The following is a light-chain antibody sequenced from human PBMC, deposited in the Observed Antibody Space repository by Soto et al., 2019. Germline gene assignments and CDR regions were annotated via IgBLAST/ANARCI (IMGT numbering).Light chain of an antibody. V-gene: IGKV1-5*03. CDR2: KVS. CDR1: QTIGDW. Sequence: DIQMTQSPPTLPASVGDRVTITCRASQTIGDWLAWYQQKPGQVPKLLIYKVSTLEGGVPSRFSGSGSGTEFTLTISSLQPDDFATYYCQQSHFYWTFGQGTKVEIK. CDR3: QQSHFYWT. J-gene: IGKJ1*01.